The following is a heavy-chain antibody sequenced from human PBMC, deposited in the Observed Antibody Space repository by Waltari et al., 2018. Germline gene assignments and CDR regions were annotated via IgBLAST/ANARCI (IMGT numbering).Heavy chain of an antibody. D-gene: IGHD5-12*01. J-gene: IGHJ3*01. CDR1: GGSITTSRHY. CDR3: ATYIGASVGTAAFDV. CDR2: LSYNGAP. V-gene: IGHV4-39*01. Sequence: QLQLQESGPGLVKPSETLSLTCSVSGGSITTSRHYWGWIRQPPGQGLEWIATLSYNGAPYTSPSLTSRVTMSRDTSKNQLSLTLGAVTAADAAVYYCATYIGASVGTAAFDVWGQGKMVIVSS.